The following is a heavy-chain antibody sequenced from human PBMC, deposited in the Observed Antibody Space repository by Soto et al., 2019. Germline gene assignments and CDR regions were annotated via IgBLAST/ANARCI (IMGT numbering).Heavy chain of an antibody. D-gene: IGHD2-15*01. V-gene: IGHV5-51*01. Sequence: GESLKISCKGSGYSFTSYWIGWVRQMPGKGLEWMGIIYPGDSDTRYSPSFQGQVTISADKSISTAYLQWSSLKASDTAMYYCARLSDIVVVVAATPYYYYYMDVWGKGTTVTVSS. CDR2: IYPGDSDT. CDR3: ARLSDIVVVVAATPYYYYYMDV. J-gene: IGHJ6*03. CDR1: GYSFTSYW.